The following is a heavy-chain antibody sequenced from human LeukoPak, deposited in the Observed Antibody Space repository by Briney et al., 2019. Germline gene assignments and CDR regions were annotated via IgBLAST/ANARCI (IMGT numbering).Heavy chain of an antibody. V-gene: IGHV3-30*02. J-gene: IGHJ4*02. CDR2: IRYDGSNK. Sequence: GGSLRLSCAASRFTFISYGMHWVRQAPGKGLEWVAFIRYDGSNKYYADSVKGRFTVSRDNSKNTLYLQMNSLRAEDTAVYYCAKDRQKDEYYFDYWGQGTLVTVSS. D-gene: IGHD2-15*01. CDR1: RFTFISYG. CDR3: AKDRQKDEYYFDY.